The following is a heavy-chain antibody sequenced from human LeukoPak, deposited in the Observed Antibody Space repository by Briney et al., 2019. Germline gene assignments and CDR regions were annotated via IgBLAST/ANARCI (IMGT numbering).Heavy chain of an antibody. Sequence: ETLSLTCTVSGGSSSSSSFFWGWIRQPPGQGLEWIAAIHYSGKTHYNPSLNSRVTISADTSRNQFSLKLNSVTAADTAVYYCARLGHCSGGGSCHHDYWGQGTLVTVSS. V-gene: IGHV4-39*01. CDR3: ARLGHCSGGGSCHHDY. CDR1: GGSSSSSSFF. J-gene: IGHJ4*02. D-gene: IGHD2-15*01. CDR2: IHYSGKT.